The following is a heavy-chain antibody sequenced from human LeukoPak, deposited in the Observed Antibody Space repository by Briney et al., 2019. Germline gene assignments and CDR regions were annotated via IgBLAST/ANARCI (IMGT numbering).Heavy chain of an antibody. CDR3: AKDGKYYGSGNYMDV. Sequence: GGSLRLSCTASRFTFSIYAMSWVRQAPGKGLEWVSAISNSGGSTYYADSVKGRFTISRDNSKNTLYLQMNSLRAEDTAVYYCAKDGKYYGSGNYMDVWGKGTTVTISS. CDR1: RFTFSIYA. V-gene: IGHV3-23*01. D-gene: IGHD3-10*01. J-gene: IGHJ6*03. CDR2: ISNSGGST.